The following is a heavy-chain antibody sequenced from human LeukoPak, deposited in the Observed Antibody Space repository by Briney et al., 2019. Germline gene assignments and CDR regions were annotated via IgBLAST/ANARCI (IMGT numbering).Heavy chain of an antibody. J-gene: IGHJ3*02. CDR2: IYNDGST. CDR3: ARTSVALGVSDAFDI. Sequence: GSLRLSCAASGFTVSTNYMSWVRQAPGKGLQWVSIIYNDGSTYYADSVKGRFTISRDDSKNTLSLQMNSLRAEDTAIYYCARTSVALGVSDAFDIWGQGTMVTVSS. V-gene: IGHV3-53*01. CDR1: GFTVSTNY. D-gene: IGHD3-10*01.